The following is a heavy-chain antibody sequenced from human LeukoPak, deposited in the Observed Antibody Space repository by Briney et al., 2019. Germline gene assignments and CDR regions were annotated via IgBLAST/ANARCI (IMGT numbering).Heavy chain of an antibody. J-gene: IGHJ2*01. D-gene: IGHD2-2*02. V-gene: IGHV3-48*04. CDR2: ISSSSSTI. CDR1: GFTFSSYS. Sequence: PGGSLRLSCAASGFTFSSYSMNWVRQAPGKGLEWVSYISSSSSTIYYADSVKGRFTISRDNAKNSLYLQMNSLRAEDTAVYYCAKTLPGYCSSTSCYTLGWYFDLWGRGTLVTVSS. CDR3: AKTLPGYCSSTSCYTLGWYFDL.